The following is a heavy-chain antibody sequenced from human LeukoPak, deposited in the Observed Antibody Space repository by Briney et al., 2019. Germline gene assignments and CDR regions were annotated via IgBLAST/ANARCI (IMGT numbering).Heavy chain of an antibody. D-gene: IGHD5-12*01. CDR3: ARESNGGYGFDY. J-gene: IGHJ4*02. CDR1: GDMFTSHG. Sequence: ASVKVSCKSSGDMFTSHGIHWLRQAPGQGLEWMGWISAQNGNTNYVQQFLGRVTMTRDTSASTAYMELRSLKSDDTAVYYCARESNGGYGFDYWGQGTLVTVAS. CDR2: ISAQNGNT. V-gene: IGHV1-18*01.